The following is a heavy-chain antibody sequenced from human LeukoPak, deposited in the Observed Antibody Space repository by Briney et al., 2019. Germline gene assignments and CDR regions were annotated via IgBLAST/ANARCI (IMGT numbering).Heavy chain of an antibody. CDR2: ISGSGGST. CDR1: GFTFSSYG. V-gene: IGHV3-23*01. D-gene: IGHD6-13*01. CDR3: ARAIRAAAGTFSSYYYYMDV. Sequence: GGSLRLSCAASGFTFSSYGMSWVRQAPGKGLEWVSAISGSGGSTYYADSVKGRFTISRDNSKNTLYLQMNSLRAEDTAVYYCARAIRAAAGTFSSYYYYMDVWGKGTTVTVSS. J-gene: IGHJ6*03.